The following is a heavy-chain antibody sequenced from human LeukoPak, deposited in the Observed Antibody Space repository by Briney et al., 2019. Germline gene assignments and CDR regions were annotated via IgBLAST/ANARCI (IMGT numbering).Heavy chain of an antibody. CDR2: ISGSGGRT. Sequence: GRSLRLSCAASGFTFSSDALSWVRQAPGKGLEWVSLISGSGGRTDYADSVKGRFTISRDNSKNTLYLQMNSLTAEDTAVYYCAKHVRTSVWFFDYWGQGTLVTVSS. V-gene: IGHV3-23*01. D-gene: IGHD6-19*01. CDR1: GFTFSSDA. CDR3: AKHVRTSVWFFDY. J-gene: IGHJ4*02.